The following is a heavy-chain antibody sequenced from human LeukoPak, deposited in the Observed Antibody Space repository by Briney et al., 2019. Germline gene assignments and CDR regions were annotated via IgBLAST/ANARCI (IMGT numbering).Heavy chain of an antibody. CDR1: GGSFSGYY. V-gene: IGHV4-34*01. J-gene: IGHJ5*02. Sequence: SETLSLTCAVYGGSFSGYYWSWIRQPPGKGLEGIGEINHSGSTNYNPSLKSRVTISVDTSKNQFSLKLSSVTAADTAVYYCARGSLVYIQRNWFDPWGQGTLVTVSS. CDR2: INHSGST. CDR3: ARGSLVYIQRNWFDP. D-gene: IGHD2-8*01.